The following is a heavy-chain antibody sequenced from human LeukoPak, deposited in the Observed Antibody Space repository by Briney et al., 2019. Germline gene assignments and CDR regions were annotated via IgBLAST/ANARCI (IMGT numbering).Heavy chain of an antibody. V-gene: IGHV4-34*01. Sequence: SETLSLTCAVYGGSFSGYYWSWIRQPPGKGLEWIGEINHSGSTNYNPSLKSRVTISVDTSKNQFSLKLSSVTAADTAVYYCARGLYGTVDYWGQGTLVTVSS. CDR2: INHSGST. D-gene: IGHD1-14*01. CDR3: ARGLYGTVDY. CDR1: GGSFSGYY. J-gene: IGHJ4*02.